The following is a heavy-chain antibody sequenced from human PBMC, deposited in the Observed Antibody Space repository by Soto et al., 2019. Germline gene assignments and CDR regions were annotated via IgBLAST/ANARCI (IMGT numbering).Heavy chain of an antibody. D-gene: IGHD4-4*01. CDR2: ISGSGNYT. CDR3: AREGINNYNEYYFDS. V-gene: IGHV3-21*01. Sequence: GGSLRLSCAASGFTFSSYSMNWVRQAPGKGLEWVSSISGSGNYTHYADFLRGRFTISRDNAKTSLYLQMNSLRAEDTAAYYCAREGINNYNEYYFDSRGQGTVVTVSS. J-gene: IGHJ4*02. CDR1: GFTFSSYS.